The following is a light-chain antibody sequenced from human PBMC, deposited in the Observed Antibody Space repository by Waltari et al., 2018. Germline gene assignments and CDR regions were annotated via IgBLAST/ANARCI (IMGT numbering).Light chain of an antibody. CDR3: QVWDSSPETVV. J-gene: IGLJ2*01. V-gene: IGLV3-21*01. CDR2: DVN. CDR1: TVGGKS. Sequence: SYVLTQPPSASVAPGKSATIACGGNTVGGKSVQWYQQNPGQAPVLVVHDVNARPSGIPDRCTGSNSGDTATLTISRVEVGDEADYYWQVWDSSPETVVFGGGTKLTVL.